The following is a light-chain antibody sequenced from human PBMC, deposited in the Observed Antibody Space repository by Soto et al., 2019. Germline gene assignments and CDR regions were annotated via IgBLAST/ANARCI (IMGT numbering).Light chain of an antibody. CDR1: NSDIGYYNY. J-gene: IGLJ1*01. CDR2: EVT. CDR3: LSHTSSSTYV. Sequence: QSALTQPASLSGSPGQSITISCTGTNSDIGYYNYVSWYQQHPGKAPKLMIFEVTKRPSGVSNRFSGSKSINTASLTISGLQAEDEAEYYCLSHTSSSTYVFGSGTKLTVL. V-gene: IGLV2-14*01.